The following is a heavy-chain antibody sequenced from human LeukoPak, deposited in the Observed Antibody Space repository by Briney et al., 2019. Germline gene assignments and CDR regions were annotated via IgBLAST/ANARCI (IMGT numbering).Heavy chain of an antibody. J-gene: IGHJ5*02. CDR3: ARADPCGGDCYNWFDP. CDR2: IYYSGST. CDR1: GGSISSSSYY. D-gene: IGHD2-21*02. Sequence: SETLSLTCTVSGGSISSSSYYWGWIRQPPGKGLEWIGSIYYSGSTYYNPSLKSRVTISVDTSKNQFSLKLSSVTAADTAVYYCARADPCGGDCYNWFDPWGQGTLVTVSS. V-gene: IGHV4-39*07.